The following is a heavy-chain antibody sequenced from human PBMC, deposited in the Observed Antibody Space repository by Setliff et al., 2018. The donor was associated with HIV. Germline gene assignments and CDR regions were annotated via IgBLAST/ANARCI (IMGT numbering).Heavy chain of an antibody. CDR1: DGSISGSNYF. Sequence: SETLSLTCTVSDGSISGSNYFRGWIRQPPGEGLEWIASIYYSGSTYYNPSLRSRVTISVDTSKNQLSLKLSSVTAADTAIYYCARGYSVKKEFDYWGQGTLVTVSS. CDR3: ARGYSVKKEFDY. J-gene: IGHJ4*02. D-gene: IGHD4-4*01. V-gene: IGHV4-39*07. CDR2: IYYSGST.